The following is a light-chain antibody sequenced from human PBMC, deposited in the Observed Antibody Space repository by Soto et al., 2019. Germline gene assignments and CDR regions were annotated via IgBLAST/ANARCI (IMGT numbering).Light chain of an antibody. J-gene: IGKJ1*01. V-gene: IGKV1-5*03. CDR3: QQYDSYPWT. CDR1: QSISSW. Sequence: DIQMTQSPSTLSASVGDRVTITCRASQSISSWLAWYQQKSGKAPKLLIYKAFSLESGVPSRFSGGGSGTEFTLTISSLQPDDFATYYCQQYDSYPWTFGQGTKVEIK. CDR2: KAF.